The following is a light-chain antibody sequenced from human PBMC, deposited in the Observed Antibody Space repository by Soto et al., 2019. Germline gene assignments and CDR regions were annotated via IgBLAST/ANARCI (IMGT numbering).Light chain of an antibody. V-gene: IGKV2-28*01. Sequence: DIVMTQSPLSLPVTPGEPASISCRSSQSLLHSNGCNYLDWYLQKPGQSPQLLIYLGSNRASGVPDRFSGSGSGTDFTLKISRVEAVDVGVYYCMQALQTPITFGQGTRLEIK. CDR3: MQALQTPIT. J-gene: IGKJ5*01. CDR2: LGS. CDR1: QSLLHSNGCNY.